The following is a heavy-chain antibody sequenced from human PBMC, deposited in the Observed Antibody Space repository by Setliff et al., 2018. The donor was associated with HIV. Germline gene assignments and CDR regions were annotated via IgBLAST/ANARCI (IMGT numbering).Heavy chain of an antibody. J-gene: IGHJ3*02. V-gene: IGHV3-11*04. CDR3: AKDGDYSNWDYDAFDI. Sequence: PGGSLRLSCAASGFTFSDYYMSWIRQAPGKGLEWVSYISSSGSTIYYADSVKGRFTISRDNAKNSLYLQMNSLRAEDTAVYYCAKDGDYSNWDYDAFDIWGQGTMVTVSS. CDR1: GFTFSDYY. D-gene: IGHD1-7*01. CDR2: ISSSGSTI.